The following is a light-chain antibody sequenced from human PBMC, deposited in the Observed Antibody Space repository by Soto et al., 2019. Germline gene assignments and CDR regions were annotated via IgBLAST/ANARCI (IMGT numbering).Light chain of an antibody. J-gene: IGLJ1*01. CDR3: SSYAGSNNFV. V-gene: IGLV2-8*01. CDR2: EVN. Sequence: QSVLTQPPSASGSPGQSVTTSCIGTSSDVGGYNYVSWYQHHPGKVPKLIIYEVNKRPSGVPDRFSGSKSGNTASLTVSGLQADDEADYYCSSYAGSNNFVFGTGTKV. CDR1: SSDVGGYNY.